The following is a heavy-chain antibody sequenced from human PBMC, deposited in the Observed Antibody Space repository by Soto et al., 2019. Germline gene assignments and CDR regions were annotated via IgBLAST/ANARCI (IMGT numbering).Heavy chain of an antibody. D-gene: IGHD3-10*01. J-gene: IGHJ4*02. CDR2: IYSGGST. V-gene: IGHV3-66*01. CDR3: ARMDRRDPHY. CDR1: GFTVSSNY. Sequence: VGSLRLSCAASGFTVSSNYMSWVRQAPGKGLEWVSVIYSGGSTYYADSVKGRFTISRDNSKNTLYLQMNSLRAGDTAVYYCARMDRRDPHYWGQGTMVTVSA.